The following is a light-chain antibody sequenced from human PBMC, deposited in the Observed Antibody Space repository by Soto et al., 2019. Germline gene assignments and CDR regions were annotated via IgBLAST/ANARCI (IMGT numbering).Light chain of an antibody. CDR2: KAS. Sequence: DIQMTQSPSTLSVSVGDSVSITCRASQSVNSWLAWYQQIPGKAPKLLNYKASILESGVPLRFSGSGSGTDCTLTIVSLQPDDFATYYCQQYESAFRTFGQGTKVEIK. CDR1: QSVNSW. J-gene: IGKJ1*01. CDR3: QQYESAFRT. V-gene: IGKV1-5*03.